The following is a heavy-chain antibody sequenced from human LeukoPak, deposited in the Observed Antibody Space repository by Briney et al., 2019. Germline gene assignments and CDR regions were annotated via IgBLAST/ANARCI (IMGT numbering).Heavy chain of an antibody. D-gene: IGHD4-17*01. CDR1: GYTFTGYY. Sequence: ASVMVSCKASGYTFTGYYMHWLRQAPGQGFEWMGWINPNSGDTNFAQKFQGRVTMTRDTSISTAYMEVNRLRSDDTAVYYCARDLTLTVTTFGYWGHGSLVTVSS. V-gene: IGHV1-2*02. CDR2: INPNSGDT. CDR3: ARDLTLTVTTFGY. J-gene: IGHJ4*01.